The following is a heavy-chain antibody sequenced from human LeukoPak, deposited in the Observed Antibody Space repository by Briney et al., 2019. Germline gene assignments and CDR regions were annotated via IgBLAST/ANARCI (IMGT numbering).Heavy chain of an antibody. CDR2: INHSGST. V-gene: IGHV4-34*01. D-gene: IGHD3-22*01. CDR1: GGSFSAYY. J-gene: IGHJ4*02. Sequence: SETLSLTCAVYGGSFSAYYWSWIRHPPGEGLEWIGEINHSGSTTSNPSPKSRVTISVDTSKNQFSLKLSSVAAADTAVYYCAGNDSSGAVDYWGQGTLVTVSS. CDR3: AGNDSSGAVDY.